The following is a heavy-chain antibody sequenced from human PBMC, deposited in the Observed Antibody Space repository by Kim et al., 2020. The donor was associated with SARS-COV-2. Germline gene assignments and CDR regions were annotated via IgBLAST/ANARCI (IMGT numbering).Heavy chain of an antibody. CDR2: IYYSGST. Sequence: SETLSLTCTVSGGSIISSSYYWGWIRQPPGKGLEWIGSIYYSGSTYYNPSLESRVTISLDPSKNHFSLNLRSVTAADTAVYSCGRHERAYVTSAPDWGQGPLVTVSS. J-gene: IGHJ4*02. D-gene: IGHD3-10*02. CDR3: GRHERAYVTSAPD. CDR1: GGSIISSSYY. V-gene: IGHV4-39*01.